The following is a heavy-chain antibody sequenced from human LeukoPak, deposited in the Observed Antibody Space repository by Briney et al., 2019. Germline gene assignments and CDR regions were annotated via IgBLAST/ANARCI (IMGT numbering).Heavy chain of an antibody. J-gene: IGHJ3*02. CDR2: INPNSGGT. V-gene: IGHV1-2*02. D-gene: IGHD3-16*01. CDR3: ATWGLHFDI. Sequence: RASVKVSCKASGYTFTDYYLHWVRQAPGQGLEWMGWINPNSGGTNYTQKFQGRVTMTRDTSINTAYMELSSLTSDDTAVYFCATWGLHFDIWGQGTMVTVAS. CDR1: GYTFTDYY.